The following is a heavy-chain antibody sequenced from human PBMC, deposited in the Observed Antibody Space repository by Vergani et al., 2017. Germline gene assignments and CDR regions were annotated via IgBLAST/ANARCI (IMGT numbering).Heavy chain of an antibody. J-gene: IGHJ6*02. CDR2: VYARDSIT. CDR1: GYTFTDYW. Sequence: EVPLVQSGAAVKKPGESLKISCEGSGYTFTDYWVGWVRQKPGKGLEWMGVVYARDSITRYSLSFEGQVTISADKSINTAYLEWDSLRASDSAMYYCARIRAGGMDVWGQGTTVTVSS. D-gene: IGHD3-3*02. CDR3: ARIRAGGMDV. V-gene: IGHV5-51*01.